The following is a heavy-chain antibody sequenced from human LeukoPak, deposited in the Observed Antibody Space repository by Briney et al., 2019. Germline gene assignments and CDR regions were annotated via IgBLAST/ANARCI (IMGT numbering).Heavy chain of an antibody. Sequence: GGSLRLSCAASGFTFSDYYMNWVRQAPGKGLEYIAYISQSGADVSYADSVKGRFTASRDNAKNSVFLQMNSLTAEDTAVYYCASVARLLADWGQGTLVTVSS. V-gene: IGHV3-11*01. D-gene: IGHD3-9*01. CDR2: ISQSGADV. CDR3: ASVARLLAD. J-gene: IGHJ4*02. CDR1: GFTFSDYY.